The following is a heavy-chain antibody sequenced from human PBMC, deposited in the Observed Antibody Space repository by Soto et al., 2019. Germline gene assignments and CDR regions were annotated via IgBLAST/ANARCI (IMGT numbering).Heavy chain of an antibody. D-gene: IGHD6-19*01. CDR1: GYTFTGYG. V-gene: IGHV1-18*01. CDR3: ARDGISGWDHDAFDI. CDR2: ISAYNGNT. J-gene: IGHJ3*02. Sequence: ASVKVSCKASGYTFTGYGISWVRQAPGQGLEWMGWISAYNGNTNYAQKLQGRVTMTTDTSTSTAYMELRSLRSDDTAVYYCARDGISGWDHDAFDIWGQGTMVTVSS.